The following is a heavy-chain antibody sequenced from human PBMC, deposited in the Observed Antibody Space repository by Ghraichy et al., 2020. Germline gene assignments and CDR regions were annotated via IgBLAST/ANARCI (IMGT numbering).Heavy chain of an antibody. CDR3: ARTPPLSSSERGWIDY. V-gene: IGHV3-7*01. CDR1: GFTFSSYW. D-gene: IGHD3-10*01. CDR2: IKQDGSEK. Sequence: LSLTCAASGFTFSSYWMSWVRQAPGKGLEWVANIKQDGSEKYYVDSVKGRFTISRDNAKNSLYLQMNSLRAEDTAVYYCARTPPLSSSERGWIDYWGQGTLVTVSS. J-gene: IGHJ4*02.